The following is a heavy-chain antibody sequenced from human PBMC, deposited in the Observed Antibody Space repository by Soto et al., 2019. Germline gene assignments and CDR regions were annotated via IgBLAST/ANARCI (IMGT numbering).Heavy chain of an antibody. CDR2: IYYGGRT. CDR3: ARTRDGYNSNDAFDI. Sequence: QVQLQESGPGLVKPSQTLSLSCTVSDDSISSDDYYWSWIRQPPGKGLEWIAYIYYGGRTYYSPSLKSRVTTSVDTSKNQFSLKLSSVTAADTAVYYCARTRDGYNSNDAFDIWGQGTMVTVSS. D-gene: IGHD5-12*01. V-gene: IGHV4-30-4*01. J-gene: IGHJ3*02. CDR1: DDSISSDDYY.